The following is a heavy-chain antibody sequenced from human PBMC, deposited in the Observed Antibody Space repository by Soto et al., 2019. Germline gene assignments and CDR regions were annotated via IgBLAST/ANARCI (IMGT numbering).Heavy chain of an antibody. CDR1: GFIFSDFA. Sequence: GGSLRLSCSASGFIFSDFAMHWVRQPPGKGLEYVSGINSHGGSAYHADSVKGRFTVSRDNSKDTLYMRMNSLRAEDAAVYFCAKGGRPPREPFMDVWGQGTTVTVSS. J-gene: IGHJ6*02. V-gene: IGHV3-64*04. CDR3: AKGGRPPREPFMDV. CDR2: INSHGGSA. D-gene: IGHD1-1*01.